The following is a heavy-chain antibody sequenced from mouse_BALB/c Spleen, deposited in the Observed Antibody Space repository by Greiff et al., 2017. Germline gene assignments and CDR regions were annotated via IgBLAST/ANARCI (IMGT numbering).Heavy chain of an antibody. CDR2: ISSGSSTI. CDR3: AIGNSWFAY. D-gene: IGHD2-1*01. J-gene: IGHJ3*01. Sequence: DVMLVESGGGLVQPGGSRKLSCAASGFTFSSFGMHWVRQAPEKGLEWVAYISSGSSTIYYADTVKGRFTISRDNPKNTLFLQMTSLRSEDTAMYYCAIGNSWFAYWGQGTLVTVSA. CDR1: GFTFSSFG. V-gene: IGHV5-17*02.